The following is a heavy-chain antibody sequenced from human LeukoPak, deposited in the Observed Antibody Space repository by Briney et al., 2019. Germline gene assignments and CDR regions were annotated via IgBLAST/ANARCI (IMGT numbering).Heavy chain of an antibody. V-gene: IGHV4-38-2*02. J-gene: IGHJ4*02. CDR1: GGSISSYY. D-gene: IGHD4-17*01. CDR2: IYHSGST. Sequence: SETLSLTCTVSGGSISSYYWSWIRQPPGKGLEWIGSIYHSGSTYYSPSLKSRVTISVDTSKNQFSLKLSSVTAADTAVYYCARAGTSDYDFDYWGQGTLVTVSS. CDR3: ARAGTSDYDFDY.